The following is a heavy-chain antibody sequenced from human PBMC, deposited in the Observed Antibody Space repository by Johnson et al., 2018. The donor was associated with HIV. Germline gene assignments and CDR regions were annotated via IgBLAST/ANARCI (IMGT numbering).Heavy chain of an antibody. CDR3: ARAEQLAGGAFDI. V-gene: IGHV3-30*04. CDR2: ISYDGSNK. Sequence: VQLVESGGGVVQPGRSLRLSCAASGFTFSSYAMHWVRQAPGKGLEWVAVISYDGSNKYYADSVKGRFTISRDNSKNTLYLQINSLRAEDTAVYYCARAEQLAGGAFDIWGQGTMVTVSS. D-gene: IGHD6-6*01. J-gene: IGHJ3*02. CDR1: GFTFSSYA.